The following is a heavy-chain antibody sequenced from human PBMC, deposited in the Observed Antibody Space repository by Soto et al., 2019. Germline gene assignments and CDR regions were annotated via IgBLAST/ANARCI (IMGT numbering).Heavy chain of an antibody. CDR2: IYYSGST. Sequence: QVQLQESGPGLVKPSQTLSLTCTVSGGSISSGGYYWSWIRQHPGKGLEWIGYIYYSGSTYYNPSLKSRVTISVDTSKNQFSLKLRSVTAADTAVYYCARQVTRIAVAAVFDYWGQGTLVTVSS. CDR1: GGSISSGGYY. J-gene: IGHJ4*02. D-gene: IGHD6-19*01. V-gene: IGHV4-31*03. CDR3: ARQVTRIAVAAVFDY.